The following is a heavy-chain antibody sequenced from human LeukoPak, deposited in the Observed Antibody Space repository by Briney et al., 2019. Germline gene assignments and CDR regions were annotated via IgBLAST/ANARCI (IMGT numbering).Heavy chain of an antibody. D-gene: IGHD3-9*01. Sequence: VASVKVSCKASGGTFSSYAISWVRQAPGQGLEWMGWISAYNGNTNFAQKLQGRVTMTTDTSTSTAYMDLRSLRSDDTAVYYCARDQAATNTQVRFCLDWGQGTLVTVSS. V-gene: IGHV1-18*01. CDR2: ISAYNGNT. J-gene: IGHJ4*02. CDR1: GGTFSSYA. CDR3: ARDQAATNTQVRFCLD.